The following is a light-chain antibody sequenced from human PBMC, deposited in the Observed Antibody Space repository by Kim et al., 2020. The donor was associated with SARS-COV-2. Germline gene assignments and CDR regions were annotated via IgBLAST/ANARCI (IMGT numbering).Light chain of an antibody. J-gene: IGLJ2*01. Sequence: QAVVTQEPSLTVSPGGTVTLPCGSSTGTVTSGHYPYWFQQKPGQAPRTLIYDTSNIHTWTPARFSGSLHGGKAALTLSGAQPEDEAEYYCLLSYSGARLVFGGGTRLTVL. CDR3: LLSYSGARLV. V-gene: IGLV7-46*01. CDR2: DTS. CDR1: TGTVTSGHY.